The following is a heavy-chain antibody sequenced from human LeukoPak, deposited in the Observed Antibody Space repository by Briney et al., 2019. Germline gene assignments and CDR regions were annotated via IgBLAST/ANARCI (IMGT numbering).Heavy chain of an antibody. J-gene: IGHJ6*03. CDR2: ISYDGSNK. V-gene: IGHV3-30*04. CDR1: GFTFSSYA. Sequence: GRSLRLSCAASGFTFSSYAMHWVRQAPGKGLEWVAVISYDGSNKYYADSVKGRFTISRDNSKNTLYLQMNSLRAEDTAVYYCARAQLRNYYYMDVWGKGTTVTVSS. D-gene: IGHD4-17*01. CDR3: ARAQLRNYYYMDV.